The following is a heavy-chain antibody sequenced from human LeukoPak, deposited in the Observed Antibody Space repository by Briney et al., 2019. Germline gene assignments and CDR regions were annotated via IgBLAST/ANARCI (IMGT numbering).Heavy chain of an antibody. CDR3: ARESVGATHYYYYMDA. CDR2: ISPSGGST. Sequence: ASVKVSCKAFGYTFTSNYMHWVRQAPGQGPEWMGVISPSGGSTTYAQKLQGRVTMTRDTSISTAYMELSRLRSDDTAVYYCARESVGATHYYYYMDAWGKGTTVTISS. J-gene: IGHJ6*03. CDR1: GYTFTSNY. V-gene: IGHV1-2*02. D-gene: IGHD1-26*01.